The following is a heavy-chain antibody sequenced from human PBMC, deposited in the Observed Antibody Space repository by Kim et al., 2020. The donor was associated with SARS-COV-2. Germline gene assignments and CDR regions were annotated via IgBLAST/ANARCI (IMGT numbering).Heavy chain of an antibody. CDR3: AREFRVVVVPAATIPGWYCDR. J-gene: IGHJ2*01. CDR1: GGSISSGDYY. D-gene: IGHD2-2*01. V-gene: IGHV4-30-4*01. CDR2: IYYSGST. Sequence: SETLSLTCTVSGGSISSGDYYWSWIRQPPGKGLEWIGYIYYSGSTYYNPSLKSRVTISVDTSKNQFSLKLSSVTAADTAVYYCAREFRVVVVPAATIPGWYCDRWGRGTLVTVSA.